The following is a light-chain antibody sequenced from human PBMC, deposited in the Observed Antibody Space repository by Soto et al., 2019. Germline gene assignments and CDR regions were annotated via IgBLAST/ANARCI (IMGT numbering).Light chain of an antibody. V-gene: IGKV1-9*01. CDR1: QGISSY. CDR3: QQLNSYTGT. J-gene: IGKJ1*01. Sequence: DIQLTQSPSFLSASVGDRVTITCRASQGISSYLAWYQQKPGKAPKHLIYAASTLQSAVPSRFSGSGSGTEFTLTISSLQPEDFATYYCQQLNSYTGTFGQGTKVEIK. CDR2: AAS.